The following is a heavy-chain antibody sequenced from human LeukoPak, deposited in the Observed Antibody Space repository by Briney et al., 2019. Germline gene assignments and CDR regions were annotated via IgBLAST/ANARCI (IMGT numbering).Heavy chain of an antibody. V-gene: IGHV4-34*01. CDR1: GGSFSGYY. Sequence: SETLSLTSAVYGGSFSGYYWSWIRQPPGKGLEWIGEINHSGSTNYNPSLKSRVTISVDTSKNQFSLKLSSVTAADTAVYYCGRGSSWRSFDYWGQGTLVTVSS. CDR2: INHSGST. CDR3: GRGSSWRSFDY. J-gene: IGHJ4*02. D-gene: IGHD6-13*01.